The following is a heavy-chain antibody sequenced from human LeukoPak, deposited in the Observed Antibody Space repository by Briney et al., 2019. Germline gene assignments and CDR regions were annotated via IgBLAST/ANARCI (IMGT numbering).Heavy chain of an antibody. Sequence: ASVKVSCKASGGTFSGYAISWVRQAPGQGLEWMGRIIPIFGTANYAQKFQGRVTITADKSTSTAYMELSSLRSEDTAVYYCARDLGIAVAAVLYNWFDPWGQGTLVTVSS. D-gene: IGHD6-19*01. CDR2: IIPIFGTA. CDR3: ARDLGIAVAAVLYNWFDP. CDR1: GGTFSGYA. V-gene: IGHV1-69*06. J-gene: IGHJ5*02.